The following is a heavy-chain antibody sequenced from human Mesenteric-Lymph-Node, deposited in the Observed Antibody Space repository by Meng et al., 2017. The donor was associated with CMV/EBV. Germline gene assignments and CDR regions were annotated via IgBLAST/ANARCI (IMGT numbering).Heavy chain of an antibody. J-gene: IGHJ2*01. CDR3: AKDWGSGWFKTNYWYFDT. V-gene: IGHV3-23*01. CDR2: ISGSGDDT. D-gene: IGHD6-19*01. Sequence: TFGSYAMSWVRQAAGKGLECVSSISGSGDDTYSADHVKGRFSISRDNTNNMLHLQMNSLRGEDTDVYYCAKDWGSGWFKTNYWYFDTWGRGTLVTVSS. CDR1: TFGSYA.